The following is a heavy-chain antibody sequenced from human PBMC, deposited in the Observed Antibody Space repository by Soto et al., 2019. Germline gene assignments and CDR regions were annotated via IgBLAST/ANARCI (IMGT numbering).Heavy chain of an antibody. CDR1: GFTFSSYS. V-gene: IGHV3-48*02. D-gene: IGHD3-22*01. Sequence: GGSLRLSCAASGFTFSSYSMNWVRQAPGKGLEWVSYISSSSSTIYYADSVKGRFTISRDNAKNSLYLQMNSLRDEDTAVYYCAITPGYYYDSSGYLDAFDIWGQGTMVTVSS. J-gene: IGHJ3*02. CDR3: AITPGYYYDSSGYLDAFDI. CDR2: ISSSSSTI.